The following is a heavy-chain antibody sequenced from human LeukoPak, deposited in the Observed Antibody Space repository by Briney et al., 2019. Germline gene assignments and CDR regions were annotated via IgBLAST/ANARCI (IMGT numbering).Heavy chain of an antibody. CDR2: DVSVRTT. Sequence: PSETLSLTCTVSGGSISSYYWSWIRQPAGRGLEWIGERDVSVRTTNYKASLKSRVTISVDTSKNQFSLTLTSVTAADTAVYCCAKFSIIRGAEDVWGPGTTVTVSS. V-gene: IGHV4-4*07. D-gene: IGHD3-10*01. J-gene: IGHJ6*02. CDR3: AKFSIIRGAEDV. CDR1: GGSISSYY.